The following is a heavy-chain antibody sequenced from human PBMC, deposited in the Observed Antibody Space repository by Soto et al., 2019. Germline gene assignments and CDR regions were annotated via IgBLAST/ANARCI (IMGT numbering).Heavy chain of an antibody. V-gene: IGHV2-5*01. CDR1: GFSLTTSGVT. J-gene: IGHJ4*02. CDR3: AHSSGRKGAFDY. CDR2: IYWNDDK. D-gene: IGHD1-1*01. Sequence: QITLKQSGPTLVKPTQTLTLTCTLSGFSLTTSGVTVGWIRQPPGKALEWLALIYWNDDKRYSPSLKSRLTITKDTSKNHVVLTMTNMDPVDTATYFCAHSSGRKGAFDYWGQGTLVTVSS.